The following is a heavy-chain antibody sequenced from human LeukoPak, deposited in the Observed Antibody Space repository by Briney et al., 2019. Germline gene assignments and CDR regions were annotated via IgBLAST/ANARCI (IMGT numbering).Heavy chain of an antibody. D-gene: IGHD6-25*01. J-gene: IGHJ4*02. V-gene: IGHV4-31*03. CDR1: GGSISSGGYY. CDR2: IYYSGST. CDR3: ARAGTYSSELIG. Sequence: PSETLSLTCTVSGGSISSGGYYWSWIRQHPGKGLEWIGYIYYSGSTYYNPSLKSRVTISVDTSKNQFSLKLSSVTAADTAVYYCARAGTYSSELIGWGQGTLVTVSS.